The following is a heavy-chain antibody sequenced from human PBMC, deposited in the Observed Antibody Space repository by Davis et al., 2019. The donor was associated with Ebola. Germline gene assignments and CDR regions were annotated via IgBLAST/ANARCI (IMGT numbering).Heavy chain of an antibody. J-gene: IGHJ3*02. CDR3: AKEKQLNDAFDI. V-gene: IGHV3-9*01. CDR2: ISWNSGSI. Sequence: SLKISCAASGFTFDDYAMHWVRQAPGKGLEWVSGISWNSGSIGYADSVKGRFTISRDNAKNSLYLQMNSLRAEDTALYYCAKEKQLNDAFDIWGQGTMVTVSS. CDR1: GFTFDDYA. D-gene: IGHD2-2*01.